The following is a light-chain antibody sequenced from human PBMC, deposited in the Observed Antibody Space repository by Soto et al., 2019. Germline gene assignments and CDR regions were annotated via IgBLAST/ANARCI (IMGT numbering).Light chain of an antibody. V-gene: IGKV3-15*01. CDR1: HSVGSN. CDR2: GAS. J-gene: IGKJ5*01. Sequence: TQSPATLSVSPGETASLSCRASHSVGSNLGWYQQRPGQPPRLLIYGASTRATGIPARFSGSGSGTEFTLTLSSLQSQDSAVYYCHQYDNWFPFTFGQGTRLEIK. CDR3: HQYDNWFPFT.